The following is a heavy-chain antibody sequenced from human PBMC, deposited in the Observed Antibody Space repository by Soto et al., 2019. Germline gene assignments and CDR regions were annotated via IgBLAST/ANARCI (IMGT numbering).Heavy chain of an antibody. J-gene: IGHJ4*02. CDR2: INHSGST. V-gene: IGHV4-34*01. CDR3: ASFQRGRWLQLQDY. CDR1: GGSFSGYY. Sequence: SETLSLTCAVYGGSFSGYYWSWIRQPPGKGLEWIGEINHSGSTNYNPSLKSRVTISVDTSKNQFSLKLSSVTAADTAVYYCASFQRGRWLQLQDYWGQGTLVTVSS. D-gene: IGHD5-12*01.